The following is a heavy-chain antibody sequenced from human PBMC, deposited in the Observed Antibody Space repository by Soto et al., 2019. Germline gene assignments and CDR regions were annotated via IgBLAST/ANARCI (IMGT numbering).Heavy chain of an antibody. Sequence: SETLSLTCTVSGASITTYYWSWIRQPPGKGLEWIGYISYSGSTDYNPSLKSRVTVSFDASKNQISLQVRSATAADAAVYYCARDLKEYCSDGKCNWFDPWGQGTLVTVSS. V-gene: IGHV4-59*01. CDR1: GASITTYY. D-gene: IGHD2-15*01. J-gene: IGHJ5*02. CDR3: ARDLKEYCSDGKCNWFDP. CDR2: ISYSGST.